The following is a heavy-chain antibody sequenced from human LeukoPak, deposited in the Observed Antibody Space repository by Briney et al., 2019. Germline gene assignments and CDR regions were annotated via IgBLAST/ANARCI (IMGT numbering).Heavy chain of an antibody. CDR2: IFYSGST. D-gene: IGHD3-3*01. CDR1: GGSITTYY. V-gene: IGHV4-59*01. Sequence: SETLSLTCTVSGGSITTYYWSWIRQPPGKGLEWIGFIFYSGSTSYNPSLKSRVTISLNTSKTQVSLKLSSVTAADTAVYYCARGTFWSGYYHDYWGQGTLVTVSS. CDR3: ARGTFWSGYYHDY. J-gene: IGHJ4*02.